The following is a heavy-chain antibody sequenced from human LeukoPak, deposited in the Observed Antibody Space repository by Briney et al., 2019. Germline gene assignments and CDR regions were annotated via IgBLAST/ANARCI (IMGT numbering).Heavy chain of an antibody. J-gene: IGHJ4*02. D-gene: IGHD5-18*01. CDR3: ARDRDTAMGL. Sequence: GGSLRLSCAASGFTFSNYWMSWVRQAPGKGLEWVANIKQDGSEKYYVDSVKGRFTISRDKSKNTLYLQMNSLRAEDTAVYYCARDRDTAMGLWGQGTLVTASS. V-gene: IGHV3-7*01. CDR2: IKQDGSEK. CDR1: GFTFSNYW.